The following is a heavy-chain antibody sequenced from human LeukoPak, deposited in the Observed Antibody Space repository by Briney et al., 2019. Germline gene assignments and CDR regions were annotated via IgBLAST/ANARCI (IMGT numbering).Heavy chain of an antibody. CDR3: AKDSHWILFDD. D-gene: IGHD2-2*03. CDR2: IYSGGTT. J-gene: IGHJ4*02. CDR1: GFTVSSNY. Sequence: GGSLRLSCAASGFTVSSNYMSWVRQAPGKGLEWVSVIYSGGTTYYADSMKGRFTISRDNSKNTLYLQMNSLRAADTAVYYCAKDSHWILFDDWGQGTLVTVSS. V-gene: IGHV3-53*01.